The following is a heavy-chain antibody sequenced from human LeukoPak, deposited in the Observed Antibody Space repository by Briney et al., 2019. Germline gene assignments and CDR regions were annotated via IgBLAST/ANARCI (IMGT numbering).Heavy chain of an antibody. Sequence: PGGSLRLSCAASEFTASSYWMTWVRQAPGKGLEWVANIKKDGSEKYYVDSVKGRFTISRDNAKNLVYLQLNSLRAEDTALYYCARHMVRYYYGMDVWGKGTTVTVSS. CDR2: IKKDGSEK. D-gene: IGHD5-18*01. CDR3: ARHMVRYYYGMDV. V-gene: IGHV3-7*03. CDR1: EFTASSYW. J-gene: IGHJ6*04.